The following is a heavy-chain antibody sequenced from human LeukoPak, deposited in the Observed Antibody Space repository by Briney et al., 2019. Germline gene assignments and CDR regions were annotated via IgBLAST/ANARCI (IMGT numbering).Heavy chain of an antibody. CDR1: GGSISSYY. D-gene: IGHD2-15*01. V-gene: IGHV4-4*07. J-gene: IGHJ6*02. Sequence: SETLSLTCTVSGGSISSYYWSWIRQPAGKGLEWIGRIYTSGSTNYNPSLKSRVTMPVDTSKNQFSLKLSSVTAADTAVYYCASSLGRCSGGSCYSYYYYGMDVWGQGTTVTVSS. CDR3: ASSLGRCSGGSCYSYYYYGMDV. CDR2: IYTSGST.